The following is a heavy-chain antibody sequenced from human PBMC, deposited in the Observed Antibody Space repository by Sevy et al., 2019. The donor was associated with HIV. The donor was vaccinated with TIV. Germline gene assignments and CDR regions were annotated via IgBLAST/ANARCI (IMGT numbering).Heavy chain of an antibody. J-gene: IGHJ4*02. V-gene: IGHV1-24*01. Sequence: ASVKVSCKVSGFTLSEVSMHWVRQAPGKGLEWMGTFDPEDGETIYAQKFQGRVTMTEDTSTDTAYMELSSLRSEDTAVYYCATTKDYYDSSGSPFDDWGQGTLVTVSS. D-gene: IGHD3-22*01. CDR1: GFTLSEVS. CDR2: FDPEDGET. CDR3: ATTKDYYDSSGSPFDD.